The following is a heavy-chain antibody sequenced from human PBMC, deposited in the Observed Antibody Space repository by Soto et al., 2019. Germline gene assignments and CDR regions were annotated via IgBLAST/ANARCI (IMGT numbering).Heavy chain of an antibody. CDR2: IYYSGGT. J-gene: IGHJ4*02. CDR3: ARDLRSGGSCNRY. CDR1: GGSISSSSYF. Sequence: SETLSLTCTVSGGSISSSSYFRGWIRQPPGKGLEWIGSIYYSGGTYYNPSLKSRVTISVDTSKNQFSLKLSSVTAADTAVYYCARDLRSGGSCNRYSGQATLVTVSS. V-gene: IGHV4-39*07. D-gene: IGHD2-15*01.